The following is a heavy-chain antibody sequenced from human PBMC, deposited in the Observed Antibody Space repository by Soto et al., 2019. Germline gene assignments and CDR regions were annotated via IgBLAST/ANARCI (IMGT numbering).Heavy chain of an antibody. V-gene: IGHV1-8*02. CDR2: MDPNSGNT. CDR3: ARGGRISGVY. CDR1: GYTFTSYG. J-gene: IGHJ4*02. D-gene: IGHD1-26*01. Sequence: SVKVSXKASGYTFTSYGISWVRQAPGQGLEWMGWMDPNSGNTGYAQKFQGRVTMTRNTSISTAYMELSSLRSEDTAMYYCARGGRISGVYWGQGTLVTVSS.